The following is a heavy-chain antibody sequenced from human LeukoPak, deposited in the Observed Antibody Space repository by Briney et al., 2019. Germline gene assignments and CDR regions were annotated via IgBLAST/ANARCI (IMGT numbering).Heavy chain of an antibody. CDR2: ISAYNGNT. Sequence: ASVKVSCKASGYTFTSYGISWVRQAPGQGLEWMGWISAYNGNTNYAQKLQGRVTMTRDTSISTAYMELSRLRSDDTAVYYCARSLGGTGWLQLYYWGQGTLVTVSS. CDR3: ARSLGGTGWLQLYY. D-gene: IGHD5-24*01. CDR1: GYTFTSYG. V-gene: IGHV1-18*01. J-gene: IGHJ4*02.